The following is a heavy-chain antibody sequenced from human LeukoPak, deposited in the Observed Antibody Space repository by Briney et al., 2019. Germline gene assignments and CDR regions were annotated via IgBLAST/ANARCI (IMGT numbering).Heavy chain of an antibody. V-gene: IGHV3-7*01. D-gene: IGHD5-18*01. CDR3: ARDAGYGYWVVDY. CDR2: IKQDGSEK. Sequence: GGSLRLSCAASGFTFSSYWMSWVRQAPGKGLEWVANIKQDGSEKYYADSVKGRFTISRDNAKNSLYLQMNSLRAEDTAVYYCARDAGYGYWVVDYWGQGTLVTVSS. CDR1: GFTFSSYW. J-gene: IGHJ4*02.